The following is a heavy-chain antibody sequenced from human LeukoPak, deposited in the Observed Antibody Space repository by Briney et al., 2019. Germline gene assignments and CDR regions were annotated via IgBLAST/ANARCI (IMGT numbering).Heavy chain of an antibody. D-gene: IGHD4-17*01. CDR1: GFTFRNYG. Sequence: PGGSLRLSCAASGFTFRNYGMSWVRQAPGKGLEWVSAISGSGGTTYYADSVKGRFIISRDNSKNTLYLQMNSLRAEDRAVYYCAKELTTVTTYYFQHWGQGTLVTVSS. J-gene: IGHJ1*01. CDR3: AKELTTVTTYYFQH. CDR2: ISGSGGTT. V-gene: IGHV3-23*01.